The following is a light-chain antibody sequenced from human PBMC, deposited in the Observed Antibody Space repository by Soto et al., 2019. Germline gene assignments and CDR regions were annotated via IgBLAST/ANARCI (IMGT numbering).Light chain of an antibody. CDR1: SSDVGGYNY. Sequence: QSALTQPPSASGSPGQSVTISCTGTSSDVGGYNYVSWYQQHPGKAPKLMIYEVSKRPSGVPDRFSGSKSGNTASLTVSGLQAEDEADSYCSSYAGSNNSRVFGGGTKLTVL. CDR3: SSYAGSNNSRV. CDR2: EVS. J-gene: IGLJ3*02. V-gene: IGLV2-8*01.